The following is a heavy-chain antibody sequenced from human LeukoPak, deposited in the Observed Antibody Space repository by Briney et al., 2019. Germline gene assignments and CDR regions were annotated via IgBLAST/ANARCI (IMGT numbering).Heavy chain of an antibody. CDR1: GFTFSSYW. V-gene: IGHV3-7*04. Sequence: GGSLRLSCAASGFTFSSYWMSWVRQAPGKGLEWVANIKQDGSVKYYVDSVKGRFTISRDNPNNLLYLQMNSLRAEDTAVYFCARGGGLDVWGQGATVTVSS. J-gene: IGHJ6*02. CDR3: ARGGGLDV. CDR2: IKQDGSVK.